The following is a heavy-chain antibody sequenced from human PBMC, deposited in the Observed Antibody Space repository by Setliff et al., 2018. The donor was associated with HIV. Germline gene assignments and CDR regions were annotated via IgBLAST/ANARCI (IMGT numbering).Heavy chain of an antibody. CDR3: ATDCAVVGGTGSLDS. V-gene: IGHV3-7*05. J-gene: IGHJ4*02. CDR1: GFTFSTYW. CDR2: IKQDGSEK. Sequence: GGSLRLSCAASGFTFSTYWMSWVRQAPGKGLECVANIKQDGSEKNYMDSVKGRFTISRDNAKNSLYLQMNSLRVEDTAVYYCATDCAVVGGTGSLDSWGQGTLVTVSS. D-gene: IGHD1-26*01.